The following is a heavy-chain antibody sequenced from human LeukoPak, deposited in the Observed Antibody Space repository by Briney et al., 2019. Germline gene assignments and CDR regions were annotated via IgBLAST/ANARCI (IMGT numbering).Heavy chain of an antibody. CDR2: IGGRDGST. J-gene: IGHJ4*02. D-gene: IGHD3-10*01. CDR3: AKGHYYGSGSLDY. CDR1: GFTFSSYG. Sequence: PGGSLRLSCAASGFTFSSYGMSWVRQAPGKGLEWVSAIGGRDGSTYYADSVKGRFTISRDNSKNTLCVRMNSLRAEDTAVYYCAKGHYYGSGSLDYWGQGTLVTVSS. V-gene: IGHV3-23*01.